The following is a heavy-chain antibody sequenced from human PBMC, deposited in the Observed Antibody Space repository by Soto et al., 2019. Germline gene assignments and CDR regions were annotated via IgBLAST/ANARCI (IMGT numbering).Heavy chain of an antibody. CDR1: GGTFSSYA. J-gene: IGHJ6*02. D-gene: IGHD3-3*01. CDR3: ARAGRSGYYPPYYYYGMDV. Sequence: GASVKVSCKASGGTFSSYAISWVRQAPGQGLEWMGGIIPIFGTANYAQKFQGRVTITADESTSTAYMELSSLRSEDTAVYYCARAGRSGYYPPYYYYGMDVWGQGTTVTVSS. V-gene: IGHV1-69*13. CDR2: IIPIFGTA.